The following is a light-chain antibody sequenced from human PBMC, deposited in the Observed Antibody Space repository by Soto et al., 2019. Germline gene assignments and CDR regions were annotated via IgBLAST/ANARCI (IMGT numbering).Light chain of an antibody. V-gene: IGKV3-20*01. Sequence: EIVLTQSPGTLSLSPGERATLSCRASQSLTNNYFAWYQQKPGRALRLLIDGAFTRATGIPDRFSGSGSGTDFTLSISRLEPEGVAVYYCQQYEAVVTFGQGTKVQI. CDR2: GAF. CDR3: QQYEAVVT. J-gene: IGKJ1*01. CDR1: QSLTNNY.